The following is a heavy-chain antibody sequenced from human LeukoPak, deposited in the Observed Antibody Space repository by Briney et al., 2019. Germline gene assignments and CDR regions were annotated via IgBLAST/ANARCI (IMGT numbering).Heavy chain of an antibody. CDR1: GFSFSSYS. CDR2: ISDSGGTT. Sequence: GGSLRLSCAASGFSFSSYSLNWVRQAPGKGLEWVSAISDSGGTTYYADSVKGRFTISRDNAKNSLYLQMNSLRAEDTAVYYCARDYSSLDYWGQGTQVTVSS. D-gene: IGHD6-13*01. V-gene: IGHV3-48*01. J-gene: IGHJ4*02. CDR3: ARDYSSLDY.